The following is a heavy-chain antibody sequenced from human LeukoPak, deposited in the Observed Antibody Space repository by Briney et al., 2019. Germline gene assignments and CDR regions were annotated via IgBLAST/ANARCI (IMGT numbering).Heavy chain of an antibody. CDR1: GFTFSSYG. D-gene: IGHD5-18*01. Sequence: GSLRLSFAASGFTFSSYGMHWVRQAPGKGLGGGAVISYDGSNKYYADSEKGRFTISRDNSKNTLYLQMNSLRAEDTAVYYCAKARIQLWLRLDYWGQGTLVTVSS. J-gene: IGHJ4*02. V-gene: IGHV3-30*18. CDR2: ISYDGSNK. CDR3: AKARIQLWLRLDY.